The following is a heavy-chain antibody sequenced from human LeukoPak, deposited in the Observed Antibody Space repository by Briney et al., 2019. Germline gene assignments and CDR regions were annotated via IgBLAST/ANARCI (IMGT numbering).Heavy chain of an antibody. D-gene: IGHD6-25*01. V-gene: IGHV3-7*03. CDR1: EFPFSTYW. CDR2: INQDGTKK. J-gene: IGHJ4*02. CDR3: AREIPGAASAFDY. Sequence: GGSLRLSCIVSEFPFSTYWMSWVRQAPGKGLEWVANINQDGTKKHYVDSVKGRFTISRDNAKNSLSLQLNSLRAEDTALYYCAREIPGAASAFDYRGQGTLVTVSS.